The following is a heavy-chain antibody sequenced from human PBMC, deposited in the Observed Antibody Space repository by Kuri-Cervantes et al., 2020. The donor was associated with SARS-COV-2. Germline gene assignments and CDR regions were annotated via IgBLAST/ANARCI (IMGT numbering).Heavy chain of an antibody. J-gene: IGHJ6*03. CDR2: IKSKTDGGTT. Sequence: GGSLRLACAVSGLTFSNAWMSWVRQAPGKGLEWVGRIKSKTDGGTTDYAAPVKGRFTISRDDSKTTLYLQMSSLKTEDTAVYYCTTDIVVVPAARVDYYYMDVWGKGTTVTVSS. CDR3: TTDIVVVPAARVDYYYMDV. CDR1: GLTFSNAW. V-gene: IGHV3-15*01. D-gene: IGHD2-2*01.